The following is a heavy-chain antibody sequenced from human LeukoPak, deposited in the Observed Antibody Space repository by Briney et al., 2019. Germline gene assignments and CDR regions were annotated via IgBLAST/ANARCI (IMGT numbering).Heavy chain of an antibody. D-gene: IGHD3-3*01. J-gene: IGHJ4*02. V-gene: IGHV3-48*03. Sequence: QPGGSLRLSCAASGFTFSSYEMNWVRQAPGKGLEWVSYIGSSGSTIYYADSVKGRFTISRDNAKNSLYLQMNSLRAEDTAIYYCASLTLEWLLSDYWGQGTLVTVSS. CDR1: GFTFSSYE. CDR2: IGSSGSTI. CDR3: ASLTLEWLLSDY.